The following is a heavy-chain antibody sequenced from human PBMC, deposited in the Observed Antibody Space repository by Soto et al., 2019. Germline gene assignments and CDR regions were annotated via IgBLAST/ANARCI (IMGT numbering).Heavy chain of an antibody. V-gene: IGHV1-69*01. CDR1: GGIFGSHG. J-gene: IGHJ3*01. Sequence: QVQLIQSEAEVKKPGSSVRVSCTASGGIFGSHGFSWVRQAPGQRLEWVGGFIPIFRTLTYTEKVQARVRIAADESTNTVYLDLSSLTSEDTAVYYCVRDRRIYYSDPHDEFGASDYEVWGQGTMVSVSS. CDR2: FIPIFRTL. CDR3: VRDRRIYYSDPHDEFGASDYEV. D-gene: IGHD3-22*01.